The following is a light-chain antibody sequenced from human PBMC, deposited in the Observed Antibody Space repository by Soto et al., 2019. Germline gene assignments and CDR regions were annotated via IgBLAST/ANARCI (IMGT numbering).Light chain of an antibody. J-gene: IGKJ1*01. V-gene: IGKV1-5*01. CDR2: DAS. Sequence: DIQMTQSPSTLSASVGDRVTITCRASQSIGSWLAQYQQKPGKAPKLLIYDASSLESGVPSRFSGSGSGTEFTLTISSLQPDDFATYYCQQYNSYSRTFGQGTKVDIK. CDR1: QSIGSW. CDR3: QQYNSYSRT.